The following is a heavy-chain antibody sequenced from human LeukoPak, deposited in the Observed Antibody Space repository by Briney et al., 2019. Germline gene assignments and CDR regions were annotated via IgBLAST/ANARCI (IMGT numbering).Heavy chain of an antibody. Sequence: GXSLXLSCAXXGFTFISYWXHWVRQAPGKGLVWVSRINRDGSSTDYADSVKGRFTISRDNAKNTLYLQMNSLRGEDTAVYFCARDAPGNTALDYWGQGTLVTVSS. V-gene: IGHV3-74*01. CDR3: ARDAPGNTALDY. J-gene: IGHJ4*02. CDR1: GFTFISYW. CDR2: INRDGSST. D-gene: IGHD5-18*01.